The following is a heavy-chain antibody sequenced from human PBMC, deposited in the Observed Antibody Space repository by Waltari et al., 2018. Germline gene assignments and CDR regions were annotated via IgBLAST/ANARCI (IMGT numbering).Heavy chain of an antibody. CDR2: FMAYNGNT. D-gene: IGHD1-20*01. CDR1: GYTFTSYG. CDR3: ARQAHNWNPDY. Sequence: QVQLVQSGAEVKKPGASVKVSCKASGYTFTSYGISWVRQAPGQGLEWMGWFMAYNGNTNDVQKLQGGVTMTTYTSTSTAYMELMSLGSDDTAVYYCARQAHNWNPDYWGQGTLVTVSS. V-gene: IGHV1-18*01. J-gene: IGHJ4*02.